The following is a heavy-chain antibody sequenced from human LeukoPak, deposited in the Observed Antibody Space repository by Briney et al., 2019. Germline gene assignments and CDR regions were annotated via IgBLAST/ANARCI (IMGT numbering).Heavy chain of an antibody. J-gene: IGHJ4*02. CDR2: ISSSGSTI. Sequence: PGRSLRLSCAPSAFILSNNYMSWVRQAHGNGLEWVSYISSSGSTIYYADSVKGRFTISRDNAKNSLYLQMNSLRAEDTAVYYCASIGSGSYFFDYWGQGTLVTVSS. V-gene: IGHV3-48*03. CDR1: AFILSNNY. D-gene: IGHD1-26*01. CDR3: ASIGSGSYFFDY.